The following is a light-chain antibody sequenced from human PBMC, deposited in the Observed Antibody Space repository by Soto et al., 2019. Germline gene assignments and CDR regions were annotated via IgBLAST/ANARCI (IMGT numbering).Light chain of an antibody. J-gene: IGKJ2*01. CDR1: QSVSSN. Sequence: EIVMTQSPATLSVSPEERATLSCRASQSVSSNLAWYQQKPGQAPRLLIYGASTRATGIPARFSGSGSGTEFTLTISSLQSEEFAVYYCQQYYNWPPYTFGQGTKLEIK. CDR3: QQYYNWPPYT. CDR2: GAS. V-gene: IGKV3-15*01.